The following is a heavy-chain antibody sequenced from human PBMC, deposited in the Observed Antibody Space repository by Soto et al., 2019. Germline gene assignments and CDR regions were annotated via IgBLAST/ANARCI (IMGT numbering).Heavy chain of an antibody. V-gene: IGHV4-39*01. CDR3: ARHSDKYVSSWYGLGY. CDR2: ISHSGTT. CDR1: GDSFTIDSYY. Sequence: QLQLQESGPGLVKPSEPLSLTCTVSGDSFTIDSYYRAWIRQPPGKGLEWLGTISHSGTTFHNPSLKSRLTMSVDTSKNQFSLNLSSVTAADTALYYCARHSDKYVSSWYGLGYWGQGTLVTVSS. D-gene: IGHD6-13*01. J-gene: IGHJ4*02.